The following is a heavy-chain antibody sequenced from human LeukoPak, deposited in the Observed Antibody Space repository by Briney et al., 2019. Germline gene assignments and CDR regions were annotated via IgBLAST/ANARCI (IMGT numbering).Heavy chain of an antibody. Sequence: PGGSLRLSCAASGFTFSSYGMHWVRQPPGKGLEWVAVISKDGSNKYYADSVKGRVTISRDNSKNTLDLQMNSLRAEDTAVYYCARYRAVAGTDYWGQGTLVTVSS. V-gene: IGHV3-30*03. CDR3: ARYRAVAGTDY. CDR2: ISKDGSNK. J-gene: IGHJ4*02. D-gene: IGHD6-19*01. CDR1: GFTFSSYG.